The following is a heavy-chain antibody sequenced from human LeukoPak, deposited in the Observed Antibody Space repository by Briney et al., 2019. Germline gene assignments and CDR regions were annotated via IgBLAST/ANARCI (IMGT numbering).Heavy chain of an antibody. Sequence: WGSLRLSCAASGFTFSSYAMSCVRQAPGKGREWVSAISGGGASTYYAVSVKGWLTIYRDNSKNTLYLQMNSLRAEDTAVYYCAKDRYYYGSGSPLDWFDPWGQGTLVTVSS. CDR2: ISGGGAST. CDR3: AKDRYYYGSGSPLDWFDP. J-gene: IGHJ5*02. V-gene: IGHV3-23*01. D-gene: IGHD3-10*01. CDR1: GFTFSSYA.